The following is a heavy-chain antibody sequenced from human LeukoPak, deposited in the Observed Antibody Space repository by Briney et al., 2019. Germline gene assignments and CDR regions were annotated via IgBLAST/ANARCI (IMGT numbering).Heavy chain of an antibody. CDR1: GFTFSSYA. D-gene: IGHD5/OR15-5a*01. J-gene: IGHJ3*02. CDR3: ANSDVVLDAFDI. V-gene: IGHV3-23*01. Sequence: GGSLRLSCAASGFTFSSYAMSWVRQAPGKGLEWVSAISGSGGSTYYADSVKGRSTISRDNSKNTLYLQMNSLRAEDTAVYYCANSDVVLDAFDIWGQGTMVTVSS. CDR2: ISGSGGST.